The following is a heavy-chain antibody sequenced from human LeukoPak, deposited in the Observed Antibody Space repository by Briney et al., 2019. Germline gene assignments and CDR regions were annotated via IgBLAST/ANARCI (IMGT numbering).Heavy chain of an antibody. CDR2: IKQDGSEK. Sequence: GGSLRLSCAASGFTFSNYWMGWVRQAPGKGLERVANIKQDGSEKYYVDSVKGRFTISRDNAKKSLYLQMNSLRAEDMAVYYCARDKSVGATPFDYWGQGTLVTVSS. V-gene: IGHV3-7*05. J-gene: IGHJ4*02. CDR3: ARDKSVGATPFDY. D-gene: IGHD1-26*01. CDR1: GFTFSNYW.